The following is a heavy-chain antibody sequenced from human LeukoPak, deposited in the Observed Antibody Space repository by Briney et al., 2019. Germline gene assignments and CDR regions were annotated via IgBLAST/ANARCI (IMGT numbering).Heavy chain of an antibody. J-gene: IGHJ4*02. V-gene: IGHV3-48*03. Sequence: GGSLRLSCAASGFRFSSQEMAWVRQAPGKGLEWVSYRSKDGRTIYYADSVKGRFTISRDNTRNSLFLHLNSLRADDTAFYYCARGSFTGFDLYFDSWGQGTLVTVSS. CDR1: GFRFSSQE. CDR2: RSKDGRTI. D-gene: IGHD5-12*01. CDR3: ARGSFTGFDLYFDS.